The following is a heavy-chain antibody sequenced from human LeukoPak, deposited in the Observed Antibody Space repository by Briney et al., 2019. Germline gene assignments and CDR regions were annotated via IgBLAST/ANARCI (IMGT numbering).Heavy chain of an antibody. Sequence: PGGSLRLSCAASGFTFSSYAMSWVPQAPGKGLEWVSAISGSGGSTYYADSVKGRFTISRDNSKNTLYLQMNSLRAEDTAVYYCAKDRIRVPITMVRGVIITSGAFDIWGQGTMVTVSS. CDR3: AKDRIRVPITMVRGVIITSGAFDI. CDR2: ISGSGGST. CDR1: GFTFSSYA. J-gene: IGHJ3*02. D-gene: IGHD3-10*01. V-gene: IGHV3-23*01.